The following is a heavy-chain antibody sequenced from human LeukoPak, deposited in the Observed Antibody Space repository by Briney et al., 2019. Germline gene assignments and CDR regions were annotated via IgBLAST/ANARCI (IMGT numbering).Heavy chain of an antibody. D-gene: IGHD3-3*01. V-gene: IGHV4-34*01. Sequence: GSLRLSCAASGFTFSSYAMSWVRQPPGKGLEWIGEINHSGSTNYNPSLKSRVTISVDTSKNRFSLKLSSVTAADTAVYYCARAAPRLEWLSRPLDPWGQGTLVTVSS. CDR2: INHSGST. J-gene: IGHJ5*02. CDR3: ARAAPRLEWLSRPLDP. CDR1: GFTFSSYA.